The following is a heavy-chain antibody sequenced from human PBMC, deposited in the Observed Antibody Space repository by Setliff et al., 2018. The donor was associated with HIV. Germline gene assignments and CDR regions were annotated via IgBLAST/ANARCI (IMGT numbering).Heavy chain of an antibody. CDR3: TTGYDSDYYDSVGHYYIDY. D-gene: IGHD3-22*01. V-gene: IGHV3-49*04. CDR2: ISGNPYGGTT. Sequence: GGSLRLSCTPSGFTFGDYAMSWVRQAPGKGLECVGFISGNPYGGTTEYAASVKGRFTISRADSKNTLDLQMKSLQTADTAVYYCTTGYDSDYYDSVGHYYIDYWGQGT. J-gene: IGHJ4*02. CDR1: GFTFGDYA.